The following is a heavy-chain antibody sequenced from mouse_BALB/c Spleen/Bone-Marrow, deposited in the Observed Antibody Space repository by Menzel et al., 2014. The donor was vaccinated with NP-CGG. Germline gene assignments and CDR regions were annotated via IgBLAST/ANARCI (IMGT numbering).Heavy chain of an antibody. CDR3: ERDMGGILFDS. CDR2: IRNKAYGYTT. Sequence: EVQLQQSAGGLVQPGGSLRLSCATSGFTFTDYYMNWVRQPPGKALEWLGFIRNKAYGYTTEYSASVKGRFTVSRDNSQSILYLQMNTLRAEDSATYDWERDMGGILFDSWGQGTTLTVSS. J-gene: IGHJ2*01. V-gene: IGHV7-3*02. D-gene: IGHD4-1*01. CDR1: GFTFTDYY.